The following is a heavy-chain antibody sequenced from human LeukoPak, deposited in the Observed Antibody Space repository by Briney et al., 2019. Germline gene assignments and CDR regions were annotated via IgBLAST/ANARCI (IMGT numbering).Heavy chain of an antibody. CDR1: GFTFSDYY. V-gene: IGHV3-11*01. CDR2: ISSSGSTI. CDR3: AKEHGGSSWYEDAFDI. Sequence: GGSLRLSCAASGFTFSDYYMSWVRQAPGKGLEWGSYISSSGSTIYYADCVKGRVTSSREKSKNTRYLQMNSLRAEDTAVYYCAKEHGGSSWYEDAFDIWGQGTMVTVSA. J-gene: IGHJ3*02. D-gene: IGHD6-13*01.